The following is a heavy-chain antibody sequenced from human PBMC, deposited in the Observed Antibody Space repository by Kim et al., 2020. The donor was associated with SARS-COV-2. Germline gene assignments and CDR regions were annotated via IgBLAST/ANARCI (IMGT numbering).Heavy chain of an antibody. CDR3: ARDPNYFDSSGYPVFDY. D-gene: IGHD3-22*01. CDR1: GYTFTSYG. CDR2: ISTYNANT. J-gene: IGHJ4*02. V-gene: IGHV1-18*01. Sequence: ASVKVSCKASGYTFTSYGISWVRQAPGQGLEWMGWISTYNANTNSAQKLQGRVTMTTDTSTSTAYMELRSLISDDTTVYYCARDPNYFDSSGYPVFDYWGQGTLVTVSS.